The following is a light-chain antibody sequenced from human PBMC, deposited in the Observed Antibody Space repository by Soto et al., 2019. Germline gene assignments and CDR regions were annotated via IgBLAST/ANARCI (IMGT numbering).Light chain of an antibody. V-gene: IGLV2-11*01. CDR1: SNNIGVYNY. Sequence: QSVLTQPRSVSGSPGQSVTISCTGTSNNIGVYNYVSWYQQYPGKVPKLMIYDVTQRPSGVPDRFSGSKSGNTASLTISGLQAEDEADYYCCSYGGDHTLVFGGGTKLTVL. CDR2: DVT. CDR3: CSYGGDHTLV. J-gene: IGLJ2*01.